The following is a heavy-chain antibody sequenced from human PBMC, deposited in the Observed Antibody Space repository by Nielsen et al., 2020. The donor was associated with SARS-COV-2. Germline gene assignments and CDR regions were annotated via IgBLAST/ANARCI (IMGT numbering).Heavy chain of an antibody. Sequence: GESLKISCAASGFSFSGYSMSWVRQAPGKGLEWVSYISSSSSTIYYADSVKGRFTISRDNAKNSLYLQMNSLRAEDTAVYYCAMGRLSVWGQGTLVTVSS. CDR3: AMGRLSV. J-gene: IGHJ4*02. CDR2: ISSSSSTI. D-gene: IGHD3-16*02. CDR1: GFSFSGYS. V-gene: IGHV3-48*01.